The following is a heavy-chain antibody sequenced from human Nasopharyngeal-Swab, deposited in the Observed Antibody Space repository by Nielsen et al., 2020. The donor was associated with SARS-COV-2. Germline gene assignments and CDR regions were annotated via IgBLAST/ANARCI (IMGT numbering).Heavy chain of an antibody. CDR2: IIPIFGTA. D-gene: IGHD2-2*01. J-gene: IGHJ6*02. Sequence: VKVSCKASGGTFSSYAISWVRQAPGQGLEWMGGIIPIFGTANYAQKFQGRVTITADESTSTAYMELSSLRSEDTAVYYCARPIGGPGEYQLHGSYYYYGMDVWGQGTTVTVSS. CDR3: ARPIGGPGEYQLHGSYYYYGMDV. CDR1: GGTFSSYA. V-gene: IGHV1-69*13.